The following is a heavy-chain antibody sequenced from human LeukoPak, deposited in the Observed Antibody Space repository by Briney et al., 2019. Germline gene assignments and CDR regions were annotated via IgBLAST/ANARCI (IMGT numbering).Heavy chain of an antibody. J-gene: IGHJ4*02. V-gene: IGHV5-51*01. D-gene: IGHD6-19*01. CDR1: GYSFSNHW. Sequence: GESLKISCKGSGYSFSNHWIGWVRQMPGKGLEWMGLIYPGDSDTRYSPSFPGQVTISADKSISTAYLQWSSLKDSDTAMYYCARSVAGTEDYWGQGTLVTVSS. CDR2: IYPGDSDT. CDR3: ARSVAGTEDY.